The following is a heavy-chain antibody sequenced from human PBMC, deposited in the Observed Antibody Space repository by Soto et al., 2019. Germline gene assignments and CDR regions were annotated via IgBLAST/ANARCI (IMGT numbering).Heavy chain of an antibody. CDR2: ISYDGSNK. CDR3: AKSPIAVDGTVDY. D-gene: IGHD6-19*01. Sequence: QVQLVESGGGVVQPGRSLRLSCAASGFTFSSYGMHWVRQAPGKGLEWVAVISYDGSNKYYADSVKGRFTISRDNSKNTLYLQMNRLRAEETAVYYCAKSPIAVDGTVDYWGQGTLVTVSS. V-gene: IGHV3-30*18. J-gene: IGHJ4*02. CDR1: GFTFSSYG.